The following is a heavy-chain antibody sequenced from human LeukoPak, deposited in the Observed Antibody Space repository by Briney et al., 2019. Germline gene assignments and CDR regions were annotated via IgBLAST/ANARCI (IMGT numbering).Heavy chain of an antibody. CDR2: IRYDGSNK. CDR1: GFTFSSYA. CDR3: AKDVRRLRFLEWLNYMDV. Sequence: GGSLRLSCAASGFTFSSYAMHWVRQAPGKGLEWVAFIRYDGSNKYYADSVKGRFTISRDNSKNTLYLQMNSLRAEDTAVYYCAKDVRRLRFLEWLNYMDVWGKGTTVTVSS. V-gene: IGHV3-30*02. J-gene: IGHJ6*03. D-gene: IGHD3-3*01.